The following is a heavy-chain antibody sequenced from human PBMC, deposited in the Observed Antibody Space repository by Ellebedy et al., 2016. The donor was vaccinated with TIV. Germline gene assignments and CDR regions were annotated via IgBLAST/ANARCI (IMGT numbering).Heavy chain of an antibody. Sequence: GESLKISXAASGFTFSSYGMHWVRQAPGKGLEWVANIWYDGSNKYYADSVRGRFTISRDNSRDTLYLQMNSLRPDDMAVYFCARELDAFDIWGQGTMVTVSS. CDR1: GFTFSSYG. CDR3: ARELDAFDI. V-gene: IGHV3-30*02. J-gene: IGHJ3*02. CDR2: IWYDGSNK.